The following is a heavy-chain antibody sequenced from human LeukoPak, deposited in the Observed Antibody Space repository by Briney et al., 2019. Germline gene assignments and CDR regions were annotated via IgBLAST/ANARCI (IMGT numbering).Heavy chain of an antibody. D-gene: IGHD2-8*01. CDR3: AREDVVLVDAVRYYYYGMDV. V-gene: IGHV1-46*01. CDR1: GYNFISYY. CDR2: INPSGGRT. Sequence: GSSVKVSCKPSGYNFISYYMHWVRQAPGQRLEWMGIINPSGGRTSYAEKFQDRVTMKRDTSTSTVYMELSSLKSEDTAVYYCAREDVVLVDAVRYYYYGMDVWGQGTTVTVSS. J-gene: IGHJ6*02.